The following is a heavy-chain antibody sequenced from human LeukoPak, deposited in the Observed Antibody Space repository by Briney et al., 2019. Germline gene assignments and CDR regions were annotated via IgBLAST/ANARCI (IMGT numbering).Heavy chain of an antibody. J-gene: IGHJ4*02. CDR1: GFTFSSYA. CDR3: AKDTIFGVVTAFDY. CDR2: ISGSGGST. V-gene: IGHV3-23*01. Sequence: GGSLRLSCAASGFTFSSYAMSWVRQAPGKGLEWVSAISGSGGSTYYADSVKGRFTISRDNSKNTLYPQMNSLRAEDTAVYYCAKDTIFGVVTAFDYWGQGTLVTVSS. D-gene: IGHD3-3*01.